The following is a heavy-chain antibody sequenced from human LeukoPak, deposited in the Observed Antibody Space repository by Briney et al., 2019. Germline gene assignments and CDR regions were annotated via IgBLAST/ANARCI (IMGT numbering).Heavy chain of an antibody. CDR1: GFTFSSYA. CDR3: ARDSRGALPPGAFDI. CDR2: ISYDGSNK. V-gene: IGHV3-30-3*01. J-gene: IGHJ3*02. Sequence: PGGSLRLSCAASGFTFSSYAMHWVRQAPGKGLEWVAVISYDGSNKYYADSVKGRFTISRDNSKNTLYLQMNSLRAEDTAVYYCARDSRGALPPGAFDIWGQGTMVTVSS. D-gene: IGHD6-13*01.